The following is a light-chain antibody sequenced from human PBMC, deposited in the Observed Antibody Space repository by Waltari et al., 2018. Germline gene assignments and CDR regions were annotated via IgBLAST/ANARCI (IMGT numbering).Light chain of an antibody. V-gene: IGLV1-47*01. CDR2: GNN. CDR1: SSNIGRNS. CDR3: ATWDDSLGGLWV. Sequence: QSVLTQPPSASGTPGQRVTISCSGSSSNIGRNSVHFYPQLPGTAPKLLIYGNNPRPSGVPDRFSGSKSGTSASLAISGLRSDDEADYYCATWDDSLGGLWVFGGGTKLTVL. J-gene: IGLJ3*02.